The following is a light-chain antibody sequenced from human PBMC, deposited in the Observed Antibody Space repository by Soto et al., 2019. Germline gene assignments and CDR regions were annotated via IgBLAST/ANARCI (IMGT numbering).Light chain of an antibody. CDR1: QSISIN. CDR3: QHYNTWPWT. J-gene: IGKJ1*01. Sequence: EIVMTQSPATLSVSPGERATLSCRASQSISINLAWYQQKLGQAPRLLIYGASTRATDTPARFSGSGSGTEFTLTISSLQSEDYAIYYCQHYNTWPWTFGQGTKVEIK. CDR2: GAS. V-gene: IGKV3-15*01.